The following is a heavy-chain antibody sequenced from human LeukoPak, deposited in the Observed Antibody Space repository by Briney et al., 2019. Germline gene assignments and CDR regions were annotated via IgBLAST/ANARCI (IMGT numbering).Heavy chain of an antibody. CDR3: ARDRIVVVPAATGGYYYYGMDV. CDR1: GGSISSYY. D-gene: IGHD2-2*01. Sequence: SETLSLTCTVSGGSISSYYWSWIRQPPGKGLEWIGYIYYSGSTSYNPSLKSRVTISVDTSKNQFSLKLSSVTAADTAVYYCARDRIVVVPAATGGYYYYGMDVWGQGTTVTVSS. J-gene: IGHJ6*02. CDR2: IYYSGST. V-gene: IGHV4-59*01.